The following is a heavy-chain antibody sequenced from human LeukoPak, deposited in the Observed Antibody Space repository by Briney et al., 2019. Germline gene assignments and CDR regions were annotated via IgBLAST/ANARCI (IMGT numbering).Heavy chain of an antibody. Sequence: VASVKVSCEASGYTFTGYYMHWVRQAPGQRLEWMGWINPNSGGTNYAQKFQGRVTMTRDTSISTAYMELSRLRSDDTAVYYCARHAETYYDLWSGYFEDYWGQGTLVTVSS. J-gene: IGHJ4*02. D-gene: IGHD3-3*01. V-gene: IGHV1-2*02. CDR1: GYTFTGYY. CDR3: ARHAETYYDLWSGYFEDY. CDR2: INPNSGGT.